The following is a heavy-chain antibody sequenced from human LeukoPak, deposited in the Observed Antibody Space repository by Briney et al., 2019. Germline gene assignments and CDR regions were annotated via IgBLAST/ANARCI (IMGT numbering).Heavy chain of an antibody. D-gene: IGHD3-10*01. CDR3: AKWAYYGSGSYYDY. J-gene: IGHJ4*02. CDR2: ISYDGSNK. Sequence: GGSLRLSCAASGFTFSSYGMHWVRQAPGKGLEWVAVISYDGSNKYYADSVKGRFTISRDNSKNTPYLQMNSLRAEDTAVYYCAKWAYYGSGSYYDYWGQGTLVTVSS. CDR1: GFTFSSYG. V-gene: IGHV3-30*18.